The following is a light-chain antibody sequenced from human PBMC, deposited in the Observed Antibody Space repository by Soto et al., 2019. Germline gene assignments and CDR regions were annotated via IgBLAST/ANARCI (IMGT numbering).Light chain of an antibody. J-gene: IGKJ1*01. CDR1: QSIRSW. V-gene: IGKV1-5*03. CDR2: EAS. Sequence: DIQMTQSPSTLSASVGDRVTITCRASQSIRSWLAWYQQKPGKAPNLLIYEASRLESAVPSRFSDSASGTEFTLTINSLQPDDFATYYCQQYSSYPETFGQGTKVEIK. CDR3: QQYSSYPET.